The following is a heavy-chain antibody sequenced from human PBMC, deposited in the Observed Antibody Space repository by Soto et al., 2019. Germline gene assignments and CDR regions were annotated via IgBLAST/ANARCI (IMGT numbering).Heavy chain of an antibody. CDR1: GFTFSSYV. CDR2: ISYGGSNK. CDR3: ARMGLLHGMDV. D-gene: IGHD2-15*01. J-gene: IGHJ6*02. V-gene: IGHV3-30-3*01. Sequence: QVQLVESGGGVVQPGRSLRLSCAASGFTFSSYVMHWVRQAPGKGLEWVAVISYGGSNKYYADSVKGRFTISRDNSKNTLYLQMNSLRAEDTAVYYCARMGLLHGMDVWGQGTTVTVSS.